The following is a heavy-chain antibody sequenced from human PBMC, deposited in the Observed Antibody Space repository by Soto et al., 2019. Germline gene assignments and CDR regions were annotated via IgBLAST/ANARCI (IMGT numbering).Heavy chain of an antibody. CDR1: GFTFTSSA. Sequence: SVKVSCKASGFTFTSSAMQWVRQARGQRLEWIGWIDVGGGSTNYAQKFQERVTMTRDTSTSTVYMELSSLRSEDTAVYYCARDLTGGPTYYDFWSGYSPVDYWGLGTLVTVSS. V-gene: IGHV1-58*02. CDR3: ARDLTGGPTYYDFWSGYSPVDY. J-gene: IGHJ4*02. D-gene: IGHD3-3*01. CDR2: IDVGGGST.